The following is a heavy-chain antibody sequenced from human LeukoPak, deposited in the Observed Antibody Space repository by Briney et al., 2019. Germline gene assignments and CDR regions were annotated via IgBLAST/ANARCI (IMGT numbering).Heavy chain of an antibody. D-gene: IGHD5-12*01. CDR1: GYTLTELS. J-gene: IGHJ6*04. CDR2: FDPEDGET. Sequence: ASVKVSCKVSGYTLTELSMHWVRQAPGEGLEWMGGFDPEDGETIYAQKFQGRVTMTEDTSTDTAYMELSSLRSEDTAVYYCATDSGPTNGNYYYGMDVWGKGTTVTVSS. CDR3: ATDSGPTNGNYYYGMDV. V-gene: IGHV1-24*01.